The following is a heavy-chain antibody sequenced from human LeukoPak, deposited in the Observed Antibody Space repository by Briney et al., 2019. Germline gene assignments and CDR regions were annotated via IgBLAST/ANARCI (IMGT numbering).Heavy chain of an antibody. V-gene: IGHV3-48*03. D-gene: IGHD6-13*01. Sequence: GGSLRLSCAASGFTFSSYDMNWVRQAPGKGLEWVSYISSSGSTIYYADSVKGRFTISRDNAKNSLYLQMNSLRAEDTAVYYCARIYSSSWYRGSSDYWGQGTLVTVSS. CDR1: GFTFSSYD. CDR3: ARIYSSSWYRGSSDY. J-gene: IGHJ4*02. CDR2: ISSSGSTI.